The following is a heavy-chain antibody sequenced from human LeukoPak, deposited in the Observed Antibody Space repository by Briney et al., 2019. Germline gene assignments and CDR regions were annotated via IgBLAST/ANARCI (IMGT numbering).Heavy chain of an antibody. CDR3: ARDNLSYSSSARTEVFDY. CDR1: GGSISSYY. CDR2: IYYSGST. D-gene: IGHD6-13*01. V-gene: IGHV4-59*12. J-gene: IGHJ4*02. Sequence: PSETLSLTCTVSGGSISSYYWSWIRQPPGKGLEWIGYIYYSGSTNYNPSLKSRVTISVDTSKNQFSLKLSSVTAADTAVYYCARDNLSYSSSARTEVFDYWGQGTLVTVSS.